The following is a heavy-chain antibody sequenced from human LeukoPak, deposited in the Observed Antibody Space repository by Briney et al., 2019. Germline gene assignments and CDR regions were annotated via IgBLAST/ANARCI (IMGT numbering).Heavy chain of an antibody. J-gene: IGHJ4*02. D-gene: IGHD6-19*01. CDR1: GYTSTSYG. CDR2: ISAYNGNT. V-gene: IGHV1-18*01. CDR3: GRDRGGAPLFRELKYSSGWYGGEFDY. Sequence: ASVKVSCKASGYTSTSYGISWVRQAPGQGLEWMGWISAYNGNTNYAQKLQGRVTMTTDTSTSTAYMELRSLRSDDTAVYYCGRDRGGAPLFRELKYSSGWYGGEFDYWGQGTLVTVSS.